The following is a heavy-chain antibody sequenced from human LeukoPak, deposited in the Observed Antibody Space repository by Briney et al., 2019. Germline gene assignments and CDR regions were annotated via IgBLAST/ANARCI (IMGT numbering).Heavy chain of an antibody. CDR2: IRGNGET. D-gene: IGHD1-14*01. CDR3: AKASWVSTTDAVR. V-gene: IGHV3-23*01. J-gene: IGHJ4*02. Sequence: GSLRLSWSAAGLRFRRFSIRLGRQGPAGGLEWVSSIRGNGETFYADSVKGRFTLYSDSSRNTVYFQLNNLRVEDTAIYYCAKASWVSTTDAVRWGQGTLVTVSS. CDR1: GLRFRRFS.